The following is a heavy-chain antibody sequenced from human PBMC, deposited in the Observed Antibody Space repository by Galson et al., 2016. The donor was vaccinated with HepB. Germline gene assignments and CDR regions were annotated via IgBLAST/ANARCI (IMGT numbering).Heavy chain of an antibody. CDR2: IYYSGRT. J-gene: IGHJ4*02. CDR1: GASVSSNSFY. Sequence: SETLSLTCSVSGASVSSNSFYWAWIRQPPGKGLEWIGSIYYSGRTYNNPSLKSRVTMSVDTSKNYFSLKLTSVTAADTAVYYCARQTITAAGDYWGQGTRVTVSS. D-gene: IGHD6-13*01. CDR3: ARQTITAAGDY. V-gene: IGHV4-39*01.